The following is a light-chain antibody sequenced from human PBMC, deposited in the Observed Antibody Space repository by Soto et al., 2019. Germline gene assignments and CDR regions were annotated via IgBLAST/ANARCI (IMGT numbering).Light chain of an antibody. CDR1: QSISSW. J-gene: IGKJ2*02. Sequence: DIQMTQSPSTLSASVRDRVTITCRASQSISSWLAWYQQKPGKAPKLLIYKASILESGVPSRFSGSGSGTEFTLTISSLQPDDFATYHCQQYNSYPCTFGQGTKLEIK. V-gene: IGKV1-5*03. CDR3: QQYNSYPCT. CDR2: KAS.